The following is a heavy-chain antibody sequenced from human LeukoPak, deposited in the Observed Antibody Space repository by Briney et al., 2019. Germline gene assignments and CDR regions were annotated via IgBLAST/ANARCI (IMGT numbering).Heavy chain of an antibody. J-gene: IGHJ4*02. Sequence: SVKVSCKASGGTFSSYAISWVRQAPGQGLEWMGRIIPIFGTANYAQKFQGRVTNTTDESTSTAYMELSSLRSEDTAVYYCARDADAHCSGDCYSYFDYWGQGTLVTVSS. D-gene: IGHD2-21*02. V-gene: IGHV1-69*05. CDR3: ARDADAHCSGDCYSYFDY. CDR1: GGTFSSYA. CDR2: IIPIFGTA.